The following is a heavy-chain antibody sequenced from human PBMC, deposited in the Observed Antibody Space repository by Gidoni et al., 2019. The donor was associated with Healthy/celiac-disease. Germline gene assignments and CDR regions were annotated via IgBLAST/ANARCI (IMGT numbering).Heavy chain of an antibody. CDR2: IYYSGST. D-gene: IGHD5-12*01. V-gene: IGHV4-59*08. Sequence: QVQLQESGPGLVKPSETLSHTCTASGGPISSSYWSWIRQPPGKGLAWIGYIYYSGSTNYNPSLKSRVTISVDTSKNQFSLKLSSVTAADTAVYYCARRSRDSGYDFSYYGMDVWGQGTTVTVSS. J-gene: IGHJ6*02. CDR3: ARRSRDSGYDFSYYGMDV. CDR1: GGPISSSY.